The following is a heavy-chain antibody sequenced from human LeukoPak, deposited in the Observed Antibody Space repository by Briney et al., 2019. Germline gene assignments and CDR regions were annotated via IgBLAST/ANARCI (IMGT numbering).Heavy chain of an antibody. Sequence: GGSLRLSCAASGFTFSSYSMNWVRQAPGKGLEWVSYISSSSSTIYYADSVKGRFTISRDNAKNSLYPQMNSLRAEDTAVYYCARDLSAVLWFGELLFDYWGQGTLVTVSS. CDR3: ARDLSAVLWFGELLFDY. D-gene: IGHD3-10*01. V-gene: IGHV3-48*01. J-gene: IGHJ4*02. CDR1: GFTFSSYS. CDR2: ISSSSSTI.